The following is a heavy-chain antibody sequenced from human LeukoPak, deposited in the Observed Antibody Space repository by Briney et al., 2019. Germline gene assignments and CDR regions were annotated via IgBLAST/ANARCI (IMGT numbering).Heavy chain of an antibody. Sequence: SETLSLTCAVYGGSFSDYYWSWIRQPPGKGLEWIGEINHSGSTNYKPSLKSRVTISIDTSKNQFSLKLSSVTAADTAVYYCARVDSNNWYDSRGYFDYWGQGTLVTVSS. CDR2: INHSGST. J-gene: IGHJ4*02. D-gene: IGHD6-13*01. CDR1: GGSFSDYY. CDR3: ARVDSNNWYDSRGYFDY. V-gene: IGHV4-34*01.